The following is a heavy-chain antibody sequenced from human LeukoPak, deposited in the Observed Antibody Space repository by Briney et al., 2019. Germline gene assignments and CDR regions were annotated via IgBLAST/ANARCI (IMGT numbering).Heavy chain of an antibody. CDR2: ISGSGGTP. V-gene: IGHV3-23*01. J-gene: IGHJ3*02. Sequence: PGGSLRLSCAASGFTFSTSGMTWVRQAPGKGLDWVSIISGSGGTPYYTDSVKGRFTISRDNSKNTLYLQMNSLRAEDTAVYYCAKKGLDIWGQGTMVTVSS. CDR1: GFTFSTSG. CDR3: AKKGLDI.